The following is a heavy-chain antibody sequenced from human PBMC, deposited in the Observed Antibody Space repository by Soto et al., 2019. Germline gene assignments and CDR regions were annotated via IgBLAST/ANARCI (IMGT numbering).Heavy chain of an antibody. Sequence: EVQLLDSGGGLVQPGGSLRLSCAASGFTFSNYAMSWVRQAPGKGLEWVSGVGGSGDSTYYADSVKGRFTISRDNSKDTLYLQMNSLRAEDTAVYYCAKSPLGYCSGGRCYTPHSFDSWGQGTLVTVSS. CDR1: GFTFSNYA. D-gene: IGHD2-15*01. V-gene: IGHV3-23*01. J-gene: IGHJ4*02. CDR3: AKSPLGYCSGGRCYTPHSFDS. CDR2: VGGSGDST.